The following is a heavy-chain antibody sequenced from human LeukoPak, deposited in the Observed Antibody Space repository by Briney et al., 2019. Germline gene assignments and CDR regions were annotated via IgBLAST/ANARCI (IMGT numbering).Heavy chain of an antibody. J-gene: IGHJ4*02. CDR3: AKGGQTDRFDY. V-gene: IGHV3-23*01. CDR1: GFTFNSYA. CDR2: ITNSGGNT. Sequence: GGSLRLSCAASGFTFNSYAMSWVRQAPGKGLEWVSGITNSGGNTNYADSVKGRFTISRDNAKSTLYLQMNSLRAEDTAVFYCAKGGQTDRFDYWGQGALVTVSS. D-gene: IGHD5-12*01.